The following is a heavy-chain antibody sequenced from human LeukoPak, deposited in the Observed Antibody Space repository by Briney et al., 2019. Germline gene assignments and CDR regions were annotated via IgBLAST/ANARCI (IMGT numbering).Heavy chain of an antibody. J-gene: IGHJ4*02. CDR1: GGSISTSNYY. CDR3: ARGVARSSKFHFSYYFDY. V-gene: IGHV4-39*07. D-gene: IGHD6-6*01. Sequence: PSETLSLTCTVSGGSISTSNYYWGWIRQPPGKGLEWIGNIFYSGSTYYSPSLKSRVTISVDTSKNQFSLKLSSVTAADTAVYYCARGVARSSKFHFSYYFDYWGQGTLVTVSS. CDR2: IFYSGST.